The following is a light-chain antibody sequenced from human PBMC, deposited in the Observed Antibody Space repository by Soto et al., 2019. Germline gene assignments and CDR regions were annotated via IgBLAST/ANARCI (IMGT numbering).Light chain of an antibody. CDR1: QSVLYSSNNKNY. Sequence: DIVMTQSPDSLTVSLGGRATINCRSSQSVLYSSNNKNYLAWYQQKAGQPPRLLINWASTRDSGVPDRFSGSGSGTDFTLTISSLQAEDVAVYYCQQYYSAPLTFGGGTKVDIK. J-gene: IGKJ4*01. CDR2: WAS. V-gene: IGKV4-1*01. CDR3: QQYYSAPLT.